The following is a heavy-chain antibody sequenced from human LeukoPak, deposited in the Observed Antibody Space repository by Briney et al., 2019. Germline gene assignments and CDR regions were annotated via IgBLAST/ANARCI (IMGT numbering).Heavy chain of an antibody. Sequence: ASVKVSCKASGYTFHGYGISWVRQAPGQGLKWMGWISARNNQTKYAQSFQDRITMTIEKATSTVYMELRSLRLDDTAIYYCARVDDLGSGWARSFDLWGRGTLVTVSA. D-gene: IGHD6-19*01. CDR3: ARVDDLGSGWARSFDL. CDR2: ISARNNQT. V-gene: IGHV1-18*01. J-gene: IGHJ2*01. CDR1: GYTFHGYG.